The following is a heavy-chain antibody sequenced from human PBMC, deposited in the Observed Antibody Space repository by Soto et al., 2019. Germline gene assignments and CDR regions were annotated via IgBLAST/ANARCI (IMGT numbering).Heavy chain of an antibody. Sequence: QVQLQESGPGLVKPSETLSLTCTVSGGSISSYYWSWIRQPPVKGLEGIGYIYYSGSTNYNPSLKSRVTISVDTSKNQFSLKLSSVTAADTAVYYCAGQYSFGSYGMDVWGQGTTVTVSS. D-gene: IGHD5-18*01. V-gene: IGHV4-59*08. CDR3: AGQYSFGSYGMDV. CDR1: GGSISSYY. CDR2: IYYSGST. J-gene: IGHJ6*02.